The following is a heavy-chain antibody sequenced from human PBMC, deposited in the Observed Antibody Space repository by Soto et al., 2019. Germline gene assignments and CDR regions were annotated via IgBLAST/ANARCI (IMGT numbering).Heavy chain of an antibody. CDR2: MNPNSGNT. D-gene: IGHD2-8*01. Sequence: ASVKVSCKASGGTFSSYAISWVRQAPGQGLEWMGWMNPNSGNTGYAQKFQGRVTMTRNTSISTAYMELSSLRSEDTAVYYCARGSYCTNGVCYYYYGMDVWGQGTTVTVSS. V-gene: IGHV1-8*02. CDR3: ARGSYCTNGVCYYYYGMDV. J-gene: IGHJ6*02. CDR1: GGTFSSYA.